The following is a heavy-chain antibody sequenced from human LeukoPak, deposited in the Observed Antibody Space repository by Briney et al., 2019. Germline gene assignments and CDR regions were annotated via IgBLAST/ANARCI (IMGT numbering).Heavy chain of an antibody. CDR3: ARCPYSFGFAPPQY. J-gene: IGHJ4*02. Sequence: GGSLRLSCAASGFTFDDYGLVWVRQVPRKGLEWVAYLSSSSSTIFYAASVKGPFTISRDNANHSLYLQMNSLRAEDTAVYYRARCPYSFGFAPPQYWGQGTLVTVSS. D-gene: IGHD5-18*01. CDR1: GFTFDDYG. V-gene: IGHV3-48*01. CDR2: LSSSSSTI.